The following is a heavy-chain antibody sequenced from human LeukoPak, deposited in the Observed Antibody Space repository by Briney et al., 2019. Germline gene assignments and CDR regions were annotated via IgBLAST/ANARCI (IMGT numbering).Heavy chain of an antibody. CDR2: IYYSGST. CDR3: ARQYRLSSSDPYYYGMDV. J-gene: IGHJ6*02. D-gene: IGHD6-6*01. V-gene: IGHV4-59*08. CDR1: GGSISSYY. Sequence: PSETLSLTCTVSGGSISSYYWSWIRQPPGKGLEWIGYIYYSGSTNYNPSLKSRVTISVDTSKNQLPLKLSSVTAADTAVYYCARQYRLSSSDPYYYGMDVWGQGTTVTVSS.